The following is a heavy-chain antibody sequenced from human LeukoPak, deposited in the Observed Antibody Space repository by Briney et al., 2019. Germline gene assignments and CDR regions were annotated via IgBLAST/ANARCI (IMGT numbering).Heavy chain of an antibody. D-gene: IGHD6-19*01. CDR2: ISAYNGNT. J-gene: IGHJ4*02. V-gene: IGHV1-18*01. CDR3: ARDAVRARIAVAEGH. Sequence: ASVKVSCKASGYTFTSYGISWVRQAPGQGLEWMGWISAYNGNTNYAQKLQGRVTMTTDTSTSTAYMELRSLRSDDTAVYYCARDAVRARIAVAEGHWGQGTLVTVSS. CDR1: GYTFTSYG.